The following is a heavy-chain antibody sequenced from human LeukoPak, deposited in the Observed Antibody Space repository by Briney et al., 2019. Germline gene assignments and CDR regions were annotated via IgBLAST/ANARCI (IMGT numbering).Heavy chain of an antibody. J-gene: IGHJ5*02. Sequence: SETLSLTCTVSGGSISSGGYYWSWIRQPPGKGLEWIGYIYHSGSTYYNPSLKSRVTISVDRSKNQFSLKLSSVTAADTAVYYCAGAGYSSSWYGKNWFDPWGQGTLVTVSS. V-gene: IGHV4-30-2*01. CDR3: AGAGYSSSWYGKNWFDP. CDR2: IYHSGST. D-gene: IGHD6-13*01. CDR1: GGSISSGGYY.